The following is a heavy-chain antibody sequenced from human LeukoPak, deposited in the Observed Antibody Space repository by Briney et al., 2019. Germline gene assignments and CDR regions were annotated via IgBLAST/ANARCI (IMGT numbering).Heavy chain of an antibody. CDR2: FGSSGST. V-gene: IGHV3-23*01. CDR1: GFTFSTYD. Sequence: GGSLRLSCAASGFTFSTYDMQWVRPAPGKGLGWGSGFGSSGSTYYTDSVKGRFTISRDNSKDTLYLQMNSLRAEDTAVYYCARGESFAFANWGQGTMVTVSS. CDR3: ARGESFAFAN. D-gene: IGHD2-21*01. J-gene: IGHJ3*02.